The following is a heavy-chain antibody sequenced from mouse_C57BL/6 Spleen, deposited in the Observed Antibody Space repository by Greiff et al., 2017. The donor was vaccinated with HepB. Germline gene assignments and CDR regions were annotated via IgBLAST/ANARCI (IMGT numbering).Heavy chain of an antibody. J-gene: IGHJ4*01. CDR1: GFTFSSYA. Sequence: DVKLVESGGGLVKPGGSLKLSCAASGFTFSSYAMSWVRQTPEKRLEWVATISDGGSYTYYPDNVKGRFTISRDNAKNNLYLQMSHLKSEDTAMYYCAREGPHYYAMDYWGQGTSVTVSS. CDR2: ISDGGSYT. V-gene: IGHV5-4*01. CDR3: AREGPHYYAMDY.